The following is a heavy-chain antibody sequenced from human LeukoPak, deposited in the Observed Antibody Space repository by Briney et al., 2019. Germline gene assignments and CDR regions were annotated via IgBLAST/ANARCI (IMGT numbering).Heavy chain of an antibody. CDR2: IRSKAYGETA. V-gene: IGHV3-49*03. Sequence: SGGSLRLSCTASGFTSGDYAMSWIRQAPGKGLEWVGFIRSKAYGETADYAASVKGRFTISRDDSKAIAYLQMNSLKTEDTAVYHCTRDRGAYNLYDYWGQGTLVTVSS. CDR3: TRDRGAYNLYDY. D-gene: IGHD1-1*01. J-gene: IGHJ4*02. CDR1: GFTSGDYA.